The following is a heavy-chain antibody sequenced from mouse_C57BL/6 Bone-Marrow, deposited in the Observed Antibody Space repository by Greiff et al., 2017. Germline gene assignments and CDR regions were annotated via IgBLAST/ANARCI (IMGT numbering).Heavy chain of an antibody. J-gene: IGHJ3*01. CDR2: ISSGSSTI. Sequence: EVHLVESGGGLVKPGGSLKLSCAASGFTFSDYGMHWVRQAPETGLEWVAYISSGSSTIYSADTVKVLFTISRDNAKNTLFLQMTSLRSEDTAMYYCASNYCAYWGQGTLVTVSA. V-gene: IGHV5-17*01. CDR1: GFTFSDYG. D-gene: IGHD2-1*01. CDR3: ASNYCAY.